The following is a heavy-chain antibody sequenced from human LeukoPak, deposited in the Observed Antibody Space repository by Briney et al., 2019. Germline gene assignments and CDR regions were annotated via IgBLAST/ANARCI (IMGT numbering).Heavy chain of an antibody. V-gene: IGHV3-7*03. J-gene: IGHJ4*02. Sequence: GGSLRLSCAASGFTFSSYWMSWVRQAPGKGLEWVANIKQDGSEKYYVGSVKGRFTISRDNAKNSLYLQMNSLRAEDTAVYYCAKDPRYGDYYFDYWGQGTLVTVSS. D-gene: IGHD4-17*01. CDR1: GFTFSSYW. CDR3: AKDPRYGDYYFDY. CDR2: IKQDGSEK.